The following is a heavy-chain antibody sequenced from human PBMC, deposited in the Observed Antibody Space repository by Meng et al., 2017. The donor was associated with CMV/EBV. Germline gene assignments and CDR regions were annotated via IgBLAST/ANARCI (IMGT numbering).Heavy chain of an antibody. CDR1: GFTVSCNY. J-gene: IGHJ4*02. D-gene: IGHD1-1*01. CDR2: IYSGSST. CDR3: ARDHSGPLSH. Sequence: EVQVVGSGGGLCEPGGSRGLSWGASGFTVSCNYMSWVRQAPGKGLEWVSVIYSGSSTYYADSVKGRFTISRDNSKNTLYLQMNSLRAEDTAVYYCARDHSGPLSHWGQGTLVTVSS. V-gene: IGHV3-66*01.